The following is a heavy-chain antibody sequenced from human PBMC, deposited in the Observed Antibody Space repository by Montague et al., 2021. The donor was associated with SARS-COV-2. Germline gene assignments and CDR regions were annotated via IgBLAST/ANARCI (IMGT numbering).Heavy chain of an antibody. CDR3: ARRDVDMATIKYGGPFYHFDY. D-gene: IGHD5-24*01. V-gene: IGHV4-61*01. J-gene: IGHJ4*02. Sequence: SETLSLTCTVSGGSISSGSYYWSWIRQPPGKGLEWVGRIYHSGSTNYNPSLKSRVTISVDTSKNQFSLKLSSVTAADTAVYYCARRDVDMATIKYGGPFYHFDYWGQGTLVTVSS. CDR2: IYHSGST. CDR1: GGSISSGSYY.